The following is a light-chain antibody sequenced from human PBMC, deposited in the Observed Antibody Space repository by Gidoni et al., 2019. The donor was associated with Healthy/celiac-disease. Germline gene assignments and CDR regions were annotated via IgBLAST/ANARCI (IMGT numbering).Light chain of an antibody. V-gene: IGKV3-20*01. J-gene: IGKJ2*01. CDR2: GAS. Sequence: KPGQAPRLLIYGASSRATGIPDRFSGSGSGTDFTLTISRLEPEDFAVYYCQQTGYTFGQGTKLEIK. CDR3: QQTGYT.